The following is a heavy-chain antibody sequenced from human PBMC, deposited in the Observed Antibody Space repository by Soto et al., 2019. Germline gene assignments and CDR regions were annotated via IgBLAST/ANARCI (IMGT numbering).Heavy chain of an antibody. CDR3: VRSGIAVAGTSVYFDY. V-gene: IGHV4-59*08. Sequence: SETLSLTCTVSGGSISSYYWSWIRQPPGKGLEWIGYIYYSGSTNYNPSLKSRVTISVDTSKNQFSLKLSSVTAADTAVYYCVRSGIAVAGTSVYFDYWGQGTLVTVSS. CDR1: GGSISSYY. D-gene: IGHD6-19*01. CDR2: IYYSGST. J-gene: IGHJ4*02.